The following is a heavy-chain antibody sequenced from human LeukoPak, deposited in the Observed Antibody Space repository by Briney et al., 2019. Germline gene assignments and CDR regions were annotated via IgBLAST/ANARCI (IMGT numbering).Heavy chain of an antibody. Sequence: SETLSLTCAVYGGSFSGYYWSWIRQPPGKGLEWIGEINHSGSTNYNPSLKSRVTISVDTSKNQFSLKLSSVTAADTAVYYCARVLWFGEFWYYFDYWGQGTLVTVSS. CDR2: INHSGST. CDR1: GGSFSGYY. D-gene: IGHD3-10*01. CDR3: ARVLWFGEFWYYFDY. V-gene: IGHV4-34*01. J-gene: IGHJ4*02.